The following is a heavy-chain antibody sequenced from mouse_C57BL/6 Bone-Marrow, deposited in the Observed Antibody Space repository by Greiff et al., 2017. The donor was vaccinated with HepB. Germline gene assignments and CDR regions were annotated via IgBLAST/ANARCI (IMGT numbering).Heavy chain of an antibody. D-gene: IGHD1-1*01. CDR2: IYPGDGDT. CDR1: GYAFSSYW. J-gene: IGHJ2*01. V-gene: IGHV1-80*01. Sequence: VHLVESGAELVKPGASVKISCKASGYAFSSYWMNWVKQRPGKGLEWIGQIYPGDGDTNYNGKFKGKATLTADKSSSTAYMQLSSLTSEDSAVYFCARRGPAYYYGSRYYFDYWGQGTTLTVSS. CDR3: ARRGPAYYYGSRYYFDY.